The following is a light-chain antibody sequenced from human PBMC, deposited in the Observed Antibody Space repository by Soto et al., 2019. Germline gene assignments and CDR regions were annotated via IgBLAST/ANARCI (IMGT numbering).Light chain of an antibody. CDR2: VVS. V-gene: IGLV2-11*01. Sequence: QSALTQPRSVSGSPGQSVTISCTGTSSDVGGYNFVSWYQHHPGKAPKLMIYVVSQRPSGVPARFSGSKSGNTASLTISGLQDEDEADYYCCSYPGSHTWVFGGGTKLTVL. CDR1: SSDVGGYNF. J-gene: IGLJ3*02. CDR3: CSYPGSHTWV.